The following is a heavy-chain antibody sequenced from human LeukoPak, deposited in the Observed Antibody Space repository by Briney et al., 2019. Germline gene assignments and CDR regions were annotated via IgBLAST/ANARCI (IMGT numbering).Heavy chain of an antibody. CDR3: ARVGRRYSYGYYYYMDV. D-gene: IGHD5-18*01. V-gene: IGHV1-18*01. CDR1: GYIFTNYG. J-gene: IGHJ6*03. Sequence: ASVKVSCKASGYIFTNYGINWVRQAPGQGLEWMGWISACNGNTKYTQKLQDRVTMTTDTSTSTAYMELKTLRSDDTAVYYCARVGRRYSYGYYYYMDVWGKGTTVTVSS. CDR2: ISACNGNT.